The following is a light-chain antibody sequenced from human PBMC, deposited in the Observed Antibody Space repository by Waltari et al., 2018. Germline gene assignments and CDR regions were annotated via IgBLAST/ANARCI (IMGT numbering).Light chain of an antibody. J-gene: IGKJ5*01. Sequence: EIVLTQSPATLSLSPGASATLACRAKQSVSSYLAWYQQKPGQAPRLLIYDASNRATGIPARFSGSGSGTDFTLTISSLEPEDFAVYYCQQRSNWPGITFGQGTRLEIK. CDR3: QQRSNWPGIT. V-gene: IGKV3-11*01. CDR2: DAS. CDR1: QSVSSY.